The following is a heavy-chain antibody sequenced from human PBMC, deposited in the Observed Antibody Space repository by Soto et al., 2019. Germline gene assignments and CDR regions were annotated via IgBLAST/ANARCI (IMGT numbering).Heavy chain of an antibody. V-gene: IGHV3-30-3*01. J-gene: IGHJ6*02. CDR1: GFTFSSYA. CDR2: ISYDGSNK. D-gene: IGHD2-15*01. Sequence: GGSLRLSCAASGFTFSSYAMHWVRQAPGKGLEWVAVISYDGSNKYYADSVKGRFTISRDNSKNTLYLQMNSLRAEDTAVYYCARDTLVVVAATFDQSHLYGMDVWGQGTTVTVSS. CDR3: ARDTLVVVAATFDQSHLYGMDV.